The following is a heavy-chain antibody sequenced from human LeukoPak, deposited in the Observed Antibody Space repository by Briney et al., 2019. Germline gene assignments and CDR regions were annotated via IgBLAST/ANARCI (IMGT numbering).Heavy chain of an antibody. CDR2: INGDGSST. Sequence: PGGSLRLSCAASGFTFSSYWMHWVRQAPGKGLVWVSRINGDGSSTAYADSVKGRFTISRDNAKNSLYLQMNSLRAEDTAVYYCARDYSSSSFDYWGQGTLVTVSS. J-gene: IGHJ4*02. CDR1: GFTFSSYW. V-gene: IGHV3-74*01. CDR3: ARDYSSSSFDY. D-gene: IGHD6-6*01.